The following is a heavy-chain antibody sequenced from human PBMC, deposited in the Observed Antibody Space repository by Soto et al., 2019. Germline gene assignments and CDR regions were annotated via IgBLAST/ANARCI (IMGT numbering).Heavy chain of an antibody. CDR1: GGSISSTNYY. J-gene: IGHJ4*02. CDR3: ARHLFFYTSGSYYRPLDY. D-gene: IGHD3-10*01. CDR2: IYYSGSP. V-gene: IGHV4-39*01. Sequence: SETLSLTCTVSGGSISSTNYYWDWIRQPPGKGLEWIGTIYYSGSPSYNPSLKSRVTISVDTSKNQFSLKLSSVTAADTAFYYCARHLFFYTSGSYYRPLDYWGQGTLVTVS.